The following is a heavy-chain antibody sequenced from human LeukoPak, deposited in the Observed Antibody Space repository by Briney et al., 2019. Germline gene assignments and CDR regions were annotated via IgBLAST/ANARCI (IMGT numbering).Heavy chain of an antibody. CDR3: ARGLWFGPSRRDGMDV. J-gene: IGHJ6*02. Sequence: PSETLSPTCTVSGGSISSYYWSWIGQPAGKGLEWIGRIYTSGSTNYNPSLKSRVTMSVDTSKNQFSLKLSSVTAADTAVYYCARGLWFGPSRRDGMDVWGQGTTVTVSS. CDR2: IYTSGST. V-gene: IGHV4-4*07. D-gene: IGHD3-10*01. CDR1: GGSISSYY.